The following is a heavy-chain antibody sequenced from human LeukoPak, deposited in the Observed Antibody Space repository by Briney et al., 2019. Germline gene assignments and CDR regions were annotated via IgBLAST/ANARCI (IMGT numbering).Heavy chain of an antibody. V-gene: IGHV3-74*01. CDR3: ARGGPTTSFDY. D-gene: IGHD4-17*01. CDR1: GFTFSNYW. Sequence: GRSLRLSCAASGFTFSNYWMHWVRQAPGKGLVWVSHINSDGSSTNYADSVKGRFTISRDNAKNTLYLQVNSLRAEDTAVYYCARGGPTTSFDYWGHGTLVTVSS. J-gene: IGHJ4*01. CDR2: INSDGSST.